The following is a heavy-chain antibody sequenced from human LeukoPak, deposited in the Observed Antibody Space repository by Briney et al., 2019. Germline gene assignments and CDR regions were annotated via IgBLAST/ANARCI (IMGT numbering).Heavy chain of an antibody. V-gene: IGHV3-30*18. CDR3: AKSSRYCSSTSCYGYFDY. J-gene: IGHJ4*02. CDR2: ISYDGSNK. CDR1: GFTFSSYG. D-gene: IGHD2-2*01. Sequence: GSLRLSCAASGFTFSSYGMHWVRQAPGKGLEWVAVISYDGSNKYYADSVKGRFTISRDNSKNTLYLQMNSLRAEDTAVYYCAKSSRYCSSTSCYGYFDYWGQGTLVTVSS.